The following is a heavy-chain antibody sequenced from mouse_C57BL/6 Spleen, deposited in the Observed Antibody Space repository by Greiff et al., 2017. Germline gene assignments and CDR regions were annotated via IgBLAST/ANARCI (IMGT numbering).Heavy chain of an antibody. CDR3: DRNREDYDWFVY. V-gene: IGHV2-9-1*01. CDR1: GFSFTSYA. D-gene: IGHD2-4*01. CDR2: IWTGGGT. J-gene: IGHJ3*01. Sequence: VQLVESGPGLVAPSQSLSITCTVSGFSFTSYAISWVRQPPGKGLEWLGVIWTGGGTNYNSALKSRLSISKDNSKSQVFLQMNSLRTDDTARYYCDRNREDYDWFVYWGQGTLLTVSA.